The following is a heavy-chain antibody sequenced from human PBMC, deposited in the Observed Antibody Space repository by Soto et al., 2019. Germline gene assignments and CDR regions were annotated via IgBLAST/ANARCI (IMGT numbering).Heavy chain of an antibody. CDR2: ISGSGDRT. Sequence: GGSLRLSCAASGITISNYPMSWVLQAPGKGLDWVSGISGSGDRTYYADSAKGRFTISKDISKNSLSLQLDSLGVEDTAVYFCVKDDGGYPSTAPHWGQGTLVTVSS. V-gene: IGHV3-23*01. J-gene: IGHJ4*02. D-gene: IGHD3-22*01. CDR3: VKDDGGYPSTAPH. CDR1: GITISNYP.